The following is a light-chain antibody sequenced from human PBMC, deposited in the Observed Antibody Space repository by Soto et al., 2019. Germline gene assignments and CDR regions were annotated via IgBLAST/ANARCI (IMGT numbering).Light chain of an antibody. V-gene: IGKV3-20*01. CDR3: QQYGSSPLT. Sequence: EVALTQSPGTLSLPPGERATLSCRASQSVRRSYLAWYQQKAGQAPRLLMSGASSRATGIPDRFSGSGSGTDFTLTISRLEPEDFAVYYCQQYGSSPLTFGGGTKVESK. J-gene: IGKJ4*01. CDR2: GAS. CDR1: QSVRRSY.